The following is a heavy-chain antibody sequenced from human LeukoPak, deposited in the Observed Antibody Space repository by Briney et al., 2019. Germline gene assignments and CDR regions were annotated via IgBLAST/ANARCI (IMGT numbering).Heavy chain of an antibody. CDR3: AKVGVNSSGWYGGEFDS. CDR2: ISWNSGSI. CDR1: GFTFDDYA. Sequence: GRSLRLSCAASGFTFDDYAMHWVRQAPGKGLEWVSGISWNSGSIGYADSVKGRFTISRDNSKNTLYLQMGSLRAEDVAVYYCAKVGVNSSGWYGGEFDSWGQGILVTVSS. D-gene: IGHD6-19*01. V-gene: IGHV3-9*03. J-gene: IGHJ4*02.